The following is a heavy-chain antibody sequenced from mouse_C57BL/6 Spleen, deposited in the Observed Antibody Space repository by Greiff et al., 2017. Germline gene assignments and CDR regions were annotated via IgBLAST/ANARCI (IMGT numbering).Heavy chain of an antibody. CDR3: ARRGVYFYAMDY. Sequence: QVQLKQPGAELVRPGSSVKLSCKASGYTFTSYWMDWVKQRPGQGLEWIGNIYPSDSETHYNQKFKDKGTLTVDKSSSTAYMQLSSLTSEDTAVYYCARRGVYFYAMDYWGQGTSVTVSS. J-gene: IGHJ4*01. CDR1: GYTFTSYW. CDR2: IYPSDSET. V-gene: IGHV1-61*01.